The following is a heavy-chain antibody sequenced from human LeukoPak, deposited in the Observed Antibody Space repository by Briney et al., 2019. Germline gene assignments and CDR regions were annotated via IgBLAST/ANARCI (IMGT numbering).Heavy chain of an antibody. Sequence: GGSLRLSCAASGFTLSTSWMTWVRQAPGKGREWVANINPDGSAKNYVGFVQGRFTISRDNAKNSVYLQMSSLGAEDTAVYFCARDDAYNAFDYWGQGTLVTVSS. CDR1: GFTLSTSW. J-gene: IGHJ4*02. V-gene: IGHV3-7*01. CDR2: INPDGSAK. D-gene: IGHD1-14*01. CDR3: ARDDAYNAFDY.